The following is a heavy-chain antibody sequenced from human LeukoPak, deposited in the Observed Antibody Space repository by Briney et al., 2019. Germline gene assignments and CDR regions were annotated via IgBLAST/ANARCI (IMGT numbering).Heavy chain of an antibody. Sequence: TSETLSLTCAVSGYSISSGYYWGWIRQSPGKGLEWIGSIYHSASTYYNLSLKSRVTISVDTSKNQFSLKLRSVTAADTAVYYCARDPIAGVDYWGQGTLVTVSS. CDR2: IYHSAST. D-gene: IGHD2-15*01. CDR1: GYSISSGYY. V-gene: IGHV4-38-2*02. J-gene: IGHJ4*02. CDR3: ARDPIAGVDY.